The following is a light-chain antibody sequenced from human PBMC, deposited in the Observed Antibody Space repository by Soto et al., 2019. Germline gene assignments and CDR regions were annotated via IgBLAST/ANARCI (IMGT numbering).Light chain of an antibody. V-gene: IGLV1-44*01. J-gene: IGLJ2*01. CDR2: SNN. Sequence: QSVLTQAPSTSGTPGQRVTISCSGSNSNIGGNTVNWYQQLPGTAPKPLIYSNNLRPSEVPGRFSGSKSGTSASLAISGLQSDDEADYYCAAWDDSLNGVVFGGGTKLTVL. CDR3: AAWDDSLNGVV. CDR1: NSNIGGNT.